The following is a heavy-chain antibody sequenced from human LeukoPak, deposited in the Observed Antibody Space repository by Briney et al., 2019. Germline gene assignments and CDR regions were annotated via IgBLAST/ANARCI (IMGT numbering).Heavy chain of an antibody. CDR1: GGSISSGDYY. Sequence: SETLSLTCTVSGGSISSGDYYWSWIRQPPGKGLEWIGYIYYSGSTNYNPSLKSRVTISVDTSKNQFSLKLSSVTAADTAVYYCARGREVLWFGSYESGWFDPWGQGTLVTVSS. D-gene: IGHD3-10*01. CDR3: ARGREVLWFGSYESGWFDP. J-gene: IGHJ5*02. V-gene: IGHV4-61*08. CDR2: IYYSGST.